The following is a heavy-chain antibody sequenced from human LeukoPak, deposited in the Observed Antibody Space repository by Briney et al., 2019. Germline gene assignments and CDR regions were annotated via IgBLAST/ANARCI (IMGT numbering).Heavy chain of an antibody. Sequence: SETLSLTCAVYGGSFSGYYWSWIRQPPGKGLEWIGEINHSGSTNYNPSLKSRVTISVDTSKNQFSLKLSSVTAADTAVYYCARGRFLVWFLKPGPEGWFDPWGQGTLVTVSS. CDR2: INHSGST. V-gene: IGHV4-34*01. D-gene: IGHD3-3*01. CDR3: ARGRFLVWFLKPGPEGWFDP. J-gene: IGHJ5*02. CDR1: GGSFSGYY.